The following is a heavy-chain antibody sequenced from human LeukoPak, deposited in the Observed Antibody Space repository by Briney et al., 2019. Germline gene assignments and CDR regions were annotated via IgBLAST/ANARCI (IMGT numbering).Heavy chain of an antibody. J-gene: IGHJ4*02. Sequence: SVKVSCKASGGTFSSYAISWVRQAPGQGLEWMGGIIPIFGTANYAQKFQGRVTITADESTSTAYMELSSLRSEDTAVYYCARGEEWLVHSAIDYWGQGTLVTVS. CDR3: ARGEEWLVHSAIDY. V-gene: IGHV1-69*01. D-gene: IGHD6-19*01. CDR2: IIPIFGTA. CDR1: GGTFSSYA.